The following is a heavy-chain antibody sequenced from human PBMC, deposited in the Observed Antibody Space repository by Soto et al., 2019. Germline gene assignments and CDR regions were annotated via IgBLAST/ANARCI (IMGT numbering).Heavy chain of an antibody. CDR1: GGSISSSSYY. V-gene: IGHV4-39*01. Sequence: QLQLQESGPGLVKPSETLSLTCTVSGGSISSSSYYWGWIRQPPGKGLEWIGSIYYRGSTYYNPSLKSRVTISVDTSKNQFSLKLSSVTAADTAVYYCASIIYSSSWYEQDPMDTYYFDYWGQGTLVTVSS. CDR2: IYYRGST. D-gene: IGHD6-13*01. CDR3: ASIIYSSSWYEQDPMDTYYFDY. J-gene: IGHJ4*02.